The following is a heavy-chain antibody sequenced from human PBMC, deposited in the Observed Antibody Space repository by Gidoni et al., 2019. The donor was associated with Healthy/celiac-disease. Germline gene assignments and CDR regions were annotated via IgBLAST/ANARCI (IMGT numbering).Heavy chain of an antibody. V-gene: IGHV1-69*01. CDR1: GGTFSSYA. CDR2: IIPICGTA. J-gene: IGHJ6*02. CDR3: AREIIVGATTSYYYYGMDV. Sequence: QVQLVQSGAEVKKPGSSVKVSCKASGGTFSSYAISWVRQAPGQGLEWRGGIIPICGTANYAQKCQGRVTITADESTSTAYMELSSLRSEDTAVYYCAREIIVGATTSYYYYGMDVWGQGTTVTVSS. D-gene: IGHD1-26*01.